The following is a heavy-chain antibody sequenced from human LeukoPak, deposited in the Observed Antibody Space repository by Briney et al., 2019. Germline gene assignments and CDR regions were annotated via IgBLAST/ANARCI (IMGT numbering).Heavy chain of an antibody. V-gene: IGHV3-23*01. D-gene: IGHD6-6*01. CDR3: AKRASSSSGLGY. CDR2: ISGSGGST. J-gene: IGHJ4*02. CDR1: GFTFSSYG. Sequence: PGGSLRLSCAASGFTFSSYGMNWVRQAPGKGLEWVSAISGSGGSTYYADSVKGRFTISRDNSKNTLYLQMNSLRAEDTAVYYCAKRASSSSGLGYWGQGTLVTVSS.